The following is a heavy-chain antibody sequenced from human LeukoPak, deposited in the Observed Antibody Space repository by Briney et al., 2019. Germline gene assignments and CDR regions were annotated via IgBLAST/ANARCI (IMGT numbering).Heavy chain of an antibody. Sequence: PGGSLRLSCAASGFTFSSYTMHWVRQGPGKGLECVAVISYDGSNKYYADSVKGRFTISRDNSKNTLYLQMNSLRAEDTAVYYCARGLHYYYYGMDVWGQGTTVTVSS. CDR2: ISYDGSNK. CDR1: GFTFSSYT. D-gene: IGHD3-10*01. J-gene: IGHJ6*02. CDR3: ARGLHYYYYGMDV. V-gene: IGHV3-30-3*01.